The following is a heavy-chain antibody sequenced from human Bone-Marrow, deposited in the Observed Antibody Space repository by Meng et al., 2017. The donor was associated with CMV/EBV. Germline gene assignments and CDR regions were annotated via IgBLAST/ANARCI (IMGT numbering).Heavy chain of an antibody. D-gene: IGHD6-13*01. V-gene: IGHV4-39*07. CDR1: GGSISSSSYY. CDR3: ARGGAAGTDY. J-gene: IGHJ4*02. Sequence: SETLSLTCTVSGGSISSSSYYWGWIRQPPGKGLEWIGSIYYSGSTYCNPSLKSRVTISVDTSKNQFSLKLSSVTAADTAVYYCARGGAAGTDYWGQGTLVTVSS. CDR2: IYYSGST.